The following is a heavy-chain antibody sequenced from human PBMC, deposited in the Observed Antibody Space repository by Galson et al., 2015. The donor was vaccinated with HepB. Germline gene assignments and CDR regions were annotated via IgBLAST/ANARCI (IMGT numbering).Heavy chain of an antibody. CDR2: ISGSGGST. Sequence: SLRLSCAASGFTFSSYAMSWVRQAPGKGLEWVSAISGSGGSTYYADSVKGRFTISRDNSKNTLYLQMNSLRAEDTAAYYCAKDRWGFRELLPTFDYWGQGTLVTVSS. J-gene: IGHJ4*02. CDR3: AKDRWGFRELLPTFDY. CDR1: GFTFSSYA. V-gene: IGHV3-23*01. D-gene: IGHD3-10*01.